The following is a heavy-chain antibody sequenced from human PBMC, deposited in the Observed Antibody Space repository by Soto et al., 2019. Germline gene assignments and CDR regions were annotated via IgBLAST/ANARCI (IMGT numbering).Heavy chain of an antibody. D-gene: IGHD3-3*01. J-gene: IGHJ5*02. Sequence: QVQLVESGGGVVQPGRSLRLSCAASGFTFSSYGMHRVRQAPGKGLEWVAVISYDGSNKYYADSVKGRFTISRDNSKNTLYLQMNSLRAEDTAVYYCAKEVHFYRNYDFWSGEKQNWFDPWGQGTLVTVSS. CDR2: ISYDGSNK. CDR1: GFTFSSYG. CDR3: AKEVHFYRNYDFWSGEKQNWFDP. V-gene: IGHV3-30*18.